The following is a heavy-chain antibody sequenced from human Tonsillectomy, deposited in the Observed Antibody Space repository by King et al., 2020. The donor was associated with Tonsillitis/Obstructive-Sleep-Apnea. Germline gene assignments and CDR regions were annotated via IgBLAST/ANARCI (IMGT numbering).Heavy chain of an antibody. CDR3: ARARARVTMVRGPYNWFDP. V-gene: IGHV4-34*01. Sequence: VQLQQWGAGLLKPSETLSLTCAVYGGSFSGYYWSWIRQPPGKGLEWIGEINHSGSTNYNQSLKSRVTISVDTSKNQFSLKLSSVTAADTAVYYCARARARVTMVRGPYNWFDPWGQGTLVTVSS. CDR2: INHSGST. D-gene: IGHD3-10*01. J-gene: IGHJ5*02. CDR1: GGSFSGYY.